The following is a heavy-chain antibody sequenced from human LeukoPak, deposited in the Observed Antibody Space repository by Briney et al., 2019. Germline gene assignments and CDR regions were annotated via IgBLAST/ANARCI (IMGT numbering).Heavy chain of an antibody. Sequence: GGSLRLSCAASGFTLSWSWMKWVRQAPGKGLEWVANINQDGSQKYYVDSVKGRFTISRDNAKNSLYLQMNSLRAEDTAVYYCARDGSPFDFWGQGTLVTVSS. CDR3: ARDGSPFDF. V-gene: IGHV3-7*05. CDR1: GFTLSWSW. D-gene: IGHD6-13*01. J-gene: IGHJ4*02. CDR2: INQDGSQK.